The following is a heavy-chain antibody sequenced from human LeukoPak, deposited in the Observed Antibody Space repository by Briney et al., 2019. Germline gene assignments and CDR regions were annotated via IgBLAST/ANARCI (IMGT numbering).Heavy chain of an antibody. CDR1: GGSISSYY. J-gene: IGHJ4*02. CDR3: ARWGYYYDSSGYEY. Sequence: PSETLSLTCTVSGGSISSYYWSWIRQPPGKGLEWIGYIYYSGSTNYNPSLKSRVTISVDTSKNQFSLKLSSVTAADTAVYYCARWGYYYDSSGYEYWGQGTLVTVSS. D-gene: IGHD3-22*01. CDR2: IYYSGST. V-gene: IGHV4-59*01.